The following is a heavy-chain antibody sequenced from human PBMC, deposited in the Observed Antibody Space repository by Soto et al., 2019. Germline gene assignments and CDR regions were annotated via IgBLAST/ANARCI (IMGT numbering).Heavy chain of an antibody. D-gene: IGHD6-19*01. J-gene: IGHJ4*02. Sequence: EVQLVESGGGLVQPGGSLRLSCAASGFTVSSNYMSWVRQAPGKGLEWVSVIYSGGSTYYADSVKGRFTISRDNSKNTLYLQMNSLRAEDTAVYYCARAQRPLYSSGWLYFDYWGQGTLVTVSS. V-gene: IGHV3-66*01. CDR2: IYSGGST. CDR3: ARAQRPLYSSGWLYFDY. CDR1: GFTVSSNY.